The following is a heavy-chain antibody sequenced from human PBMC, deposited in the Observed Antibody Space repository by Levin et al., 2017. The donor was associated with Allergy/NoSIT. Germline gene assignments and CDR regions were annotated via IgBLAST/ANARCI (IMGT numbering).Heavy chain of an antibody. Sequence: LSLTCAASGFPFSSYDMTWVRQAPGKGLEWVATISGSGSRTSYADSVRGRFTISRDNSNNTLYLQMNSLRADDTAIYYCARGTCCFDYWGQGALVTVSS. CDR2: ISGSGSRT. CDR1: GFPFSSYD. J-gene: IGHJ4*02. D-gene: IGHD2-15*01. CDR3: ARGTCCFDY. V-gene: IGHV3-23*01.